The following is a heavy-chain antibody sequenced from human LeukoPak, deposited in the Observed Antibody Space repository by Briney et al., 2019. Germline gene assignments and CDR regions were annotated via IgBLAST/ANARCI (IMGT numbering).Heavy chain of an antibody. J-gene: IGHJ5*02. CDR3: ARHAGGFVLAGATKWFDP. Sequence: KPSETLSLTCTVSGGSISSYYWSWIRQPPGKGLEWIGYIYYSGSTNYNPSLKSRVTISVDTSKNQFSLKLSSVTAADTAVYYCARHAGGFVLAGATKWFDPWGQGTLVTVSS. D-gene: IGHD1-26*01. CDR2: IYYSGST. V-gene: IGHV4-59*08. CDR1: GGSISSYY.